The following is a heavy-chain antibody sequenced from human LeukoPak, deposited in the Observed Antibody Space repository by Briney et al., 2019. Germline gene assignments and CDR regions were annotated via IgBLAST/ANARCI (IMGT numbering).Heavy chain of an antibody. Sequence: SETLSLTCTVSGGSISSYYWSWIRQPPGKGLEWIGYIHYSGSTNYNPSLKSRVTISVDTSKNQFSLKLSSVTAADTAVYYCARLGYDPDGWFDPWGQGTLVTVSS. D-gene: IGHD7-27*01. CDR3: ARLGYDPDGWFDP. J-gene: IGHJ5*02. CDR1: GGSISSYY. V-gene: IGHV4-59*08. CDR2: IHYSGST.